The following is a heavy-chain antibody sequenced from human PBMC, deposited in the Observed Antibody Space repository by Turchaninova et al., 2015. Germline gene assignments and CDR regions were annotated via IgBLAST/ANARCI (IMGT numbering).Heavy chain of an antibody. J-gene: IGHJ4*02. CDR2: IFSHDEK. CDR3: ARILSGWYYFDY. D-gene: IGHD6-19*01. V-gene: IGHV2-26*01. Sequence: QVTLKESGPVLVKPTETLTLTCTVSGFSLSNARMGVSWIRQPPGKALEWLAHIFSHDEKSYNPSLKTRFTIHQDSSNSQVVLTMTNMDPVDTATYYCARILSGWYYFDYWGQGTLVTVSS. CDR1: GFSLSNARMG.